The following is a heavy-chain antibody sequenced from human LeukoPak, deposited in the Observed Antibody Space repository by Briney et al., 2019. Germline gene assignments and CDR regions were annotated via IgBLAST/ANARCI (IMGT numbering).Heavy chain of an antibody. V-gene: IGHV3-15*05. D-gene: IGHD3-16*02. CDR1: ALTFSNAC. CDR2: IKSKVDGGTP. J-gene: IGHJ4*02. Sequence: GRSIRLSCVASALTFSNACMTWVRQPQGKGLEWVGHIKSKVDGGTPDYAAPVKGRFTISRDDSNITLYLEMNSLQTEDTAVYHCTKDCPYTAGGAIVHWGQGTLVTVSS. CDR3: TKDCPYTAGGAIVH.